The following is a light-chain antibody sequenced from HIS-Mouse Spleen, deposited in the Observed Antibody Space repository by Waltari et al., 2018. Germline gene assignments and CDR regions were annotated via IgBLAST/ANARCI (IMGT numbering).Light chain of an antibody. CDR3: QQYYSTPPWT. CDR1: QSVLYSSNNKNY. J-gene: IGKJ1*01. CDR2: WAS. Sequence: DIVMTQSPDSLAVSLGERATIHCKSSQSVLYSSNNKNYLAWYQQKPGQPPKLLIYWASTRESGFPDRFSGSGSGTDFTLTISSLQAEDVAVYYCQQYYSTPPWTFGQGTKVEIK. V-gene: IGKV4-1*01.